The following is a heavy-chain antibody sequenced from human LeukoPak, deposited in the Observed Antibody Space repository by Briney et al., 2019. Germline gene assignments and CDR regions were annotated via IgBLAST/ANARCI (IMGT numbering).Heavy chain of an antibody. CDR2: VWYDGNNK. CDR1: GFTFINYG. V-gene: IGHV3-33*07. Sequence: PGGSLRLSCAASGFTFINYGMYWVRQAPGKGLEWVATVWYDGNNKYYADSVRGRFTISRDNSKNTLYLQMNSLRAEDTAVYYCATDLSIAAPPGPLDYWGQGTLVTVSS. CDR3: ATDLSIAAPPGPLDY. D-gene: IGHD6-6*01. J-gene: IGHJ4*02.